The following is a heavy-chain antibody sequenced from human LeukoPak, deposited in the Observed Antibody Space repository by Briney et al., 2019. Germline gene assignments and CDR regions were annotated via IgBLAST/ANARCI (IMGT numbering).Heavy chain of an antibody. CDR2: IYYSGST. CDR3: ARHGVGATQFDY. V-gene: IGHV4-59*08. Sequence: PSETLSLTCAVYGGSFSSYYWSWIRQPPGKGLEWIGYIYYSGSTNYNPSLRSRVTISVDTSKNQFSLKLSSVTAADTAVYYCARHGVGATQFDYWGQGTLVTVSS. J-gene: IGHJ4*02. CDR1: GGSFSSYY. D-gene: IGHD1-26*01.